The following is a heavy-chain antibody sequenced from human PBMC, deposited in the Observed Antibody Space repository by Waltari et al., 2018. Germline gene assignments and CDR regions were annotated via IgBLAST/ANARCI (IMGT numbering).Heavy chain of an antibody. CDR1: GFTFSSYS. CDR3: AREPRDGYCSGGSCYRY. J-gene: IGHJ4*02. Sequence: EVQLVESGGGLVKPGGSLRLSCAASGFTFSSYSMNWVRQAPGKGLEWVSSISSSSSYIYYADSVKGRFTISRDNAKNSLYLQMNSLRAEDTAVYYCAREPRDGYCSGGSCYRYWGQGTLVTVSS. D-gene: IGHD2-15*01. CDR2: ISSSSSYI. V-gene: IGHV3-21*01.